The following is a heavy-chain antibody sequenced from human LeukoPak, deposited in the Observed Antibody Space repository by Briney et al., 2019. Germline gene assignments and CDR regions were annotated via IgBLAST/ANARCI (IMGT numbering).Heavy chain of an antibody. CDR1: GFTFTSSA. Sequence: GASVKVSCKASGFTFTSSAMQWVRQARGQRLELIGWIVVGSGNTNYAQKFQDRVTITRDMSTSTAYMELSSLRSEDTAVYYCAADRKLSYYGSGSPDRLYYYYGMDVWGQGTTVTVSS. CDR2: IVVGSGNT. J-gene: IGHJ6*02. V-gene: IGHV1-58*02. D-gene: IGHD3-10*01. CDR3: AADRKLSYYGSGSPDRLYYYYGMDV.